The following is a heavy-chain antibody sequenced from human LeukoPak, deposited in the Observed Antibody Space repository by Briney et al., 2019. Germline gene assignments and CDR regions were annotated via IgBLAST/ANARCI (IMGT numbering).Heavy chain of an antibody. V-gene: IGHV1-18*01. Sequence: ASVKVSCKASGYTFTSYGISWVRQAPGRGLEWMGWISAYNGNTNYAQKLQGRVTMTTDTSTSTAYMELRSLRSDDTAVYYCARELHDSSGYRPQGYWGQGTLVTVSS. D-gene: IGHD3-22*01. CDR2: ISAYNGNT. J-gene: IGHJ4*02. CDR1: GYTFTSYG. CDR3: ARELHDSSGYRPQGY.